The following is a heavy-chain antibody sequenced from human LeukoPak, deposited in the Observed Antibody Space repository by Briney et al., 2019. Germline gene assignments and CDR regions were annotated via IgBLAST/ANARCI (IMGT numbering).Heavy chain of an antibody. CDR1: GGTFSSYA. V-gene: IGHV1-69*06. D-gene: IGHD3-10*01. Sequence: ASVKVSCKASGGTFSSYAISWVRQAPGQGLEWMGGIIPIFGTANYAQKFQGRVTITADKSTSTAYMELSSLRSEDTAVYCCARARVTMVRSHNWFDPWGQGTLVTVSS. J-gene: IGHJ5*02. CDR2: IIPIFGTA. CDR3: ARARVTMVRSHNWFDP.